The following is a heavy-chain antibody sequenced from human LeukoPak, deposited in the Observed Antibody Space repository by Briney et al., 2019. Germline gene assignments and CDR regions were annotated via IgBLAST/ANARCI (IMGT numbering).Heavy chain of an antibody. D-gene: IGHD4-17*01. CDR3: ARQGDDYGDSRGAFDI. CDR1: GNSFTSYW. Sequence: HGESLKISCKGSGNSFTSYWIGWVRQMPGKGLEWLGIIYPGDSDTRYSPSLQGQVTISADKSISTAYLQWSSLKASDTAMYYCARQGDDYGDSRGAFDIWGQGTMVTVSS. V-gene: IGHV5-51*01. J-gene: IGHJ3*02. CDR2: IYPGDSDT.